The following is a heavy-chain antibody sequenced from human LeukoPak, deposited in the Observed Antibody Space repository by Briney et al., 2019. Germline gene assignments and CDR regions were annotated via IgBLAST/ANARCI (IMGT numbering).Heavy chain of an antibody. CDR3: ARDREWLRCRGPFDY. Sequence: GPSVKFSCKASGYTFTGYYMHWVRQAPGQGLGWMGWINPNSGGTNYAQKFQGRVTMTRDTSISTAYMELSRLRSDDTAVYYCARDREWLRCRGPFDYWGQGTTVTVSS. CDR2: INPNSGGT. J-gene: IGHJ4*03. CDR1: GYTFTGYY. V-gene: IGHV1-2*02. D-gene: IGHD5-12*01.